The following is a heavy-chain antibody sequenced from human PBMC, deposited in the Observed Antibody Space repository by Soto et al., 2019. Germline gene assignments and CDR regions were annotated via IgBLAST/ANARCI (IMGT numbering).Heavy chain of an antibody. D-gene: IGHD6-19*01. CDR2: ISTTSTTI. Sequence: GGSLRLSCAVSGFTFSSSSMNWVRQAPGKGLEWVSYISTTSTTIYYADSVKGRFTISRDNAENSLFLQMNSLRDEDTAAYYCARDYSGWTSIDFWGQGTLVTVS. J-gene: IGHJ4*02. CDR1: GFTFSSSS. CDR3: ARDYSGWTSIDF. V-gene: IGHV3-48*02.